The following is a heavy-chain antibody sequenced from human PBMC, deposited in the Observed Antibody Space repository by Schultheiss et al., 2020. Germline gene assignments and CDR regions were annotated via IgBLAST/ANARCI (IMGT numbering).Heavy chain of an antibody. Sequence: SETLSLTCTVSGGSISSSSYYWGWIRQPPGKGLEWIGEINHSGSTNYNPSLKSRVTISVDTSKNQFSLKLSSVTAADTAVYYCARASWGYWGQGTLVTVSS. V-gene: IGHV4-39*07. D-gene: IGHD3-16*01. CDR3: ARASWGY. J-gene: IGHJ4*02. CDR2: INHSGST. CDR1: GGSISSSSYY.